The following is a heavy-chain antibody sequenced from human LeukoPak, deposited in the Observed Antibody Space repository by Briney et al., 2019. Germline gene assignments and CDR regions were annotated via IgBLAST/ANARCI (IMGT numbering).Heavy chain of an antibody. D-gene: IGHD3-9*01. Sequence: SETLPLTCTVSGGSISSSPYYWGWIRQPPGKGLEWIGSVYYSGSTSYNPPLKSRVTISVGTSKNQFSLKLNSVTAADTAVYYCARPLTGYSYFDYCGDGNLVTVSS. J-gene: IGHJ4*01. CDR2: VYYSGST. CDR3: ARPLTGYSYFDY. V-gene: IGHV4-39*01. CDR1: GGSISSSPYY.